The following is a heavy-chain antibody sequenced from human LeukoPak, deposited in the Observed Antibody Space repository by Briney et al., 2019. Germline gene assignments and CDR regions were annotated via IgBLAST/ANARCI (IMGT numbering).Heavy chain of an antibody. CDR1: GFTFSRSA. D-gene: IGHD3-10*01. CDR3: AREGVVLVRGVIRYYYGMDV. V-gene: IGHV3-23*01. Sequence: GGSLRLSCAASGFTFSRSAMTWVRQAPGKGLEWVSGIADNGATYYAESVKGRFTISRDNSKNTLYLQMHSLRAEDTAVYYCAREGVVLVRGVIRYYYGMDVWGQGTTVTVSS. J-gene: IGHJ6*02. CDR2: IADNGAT.